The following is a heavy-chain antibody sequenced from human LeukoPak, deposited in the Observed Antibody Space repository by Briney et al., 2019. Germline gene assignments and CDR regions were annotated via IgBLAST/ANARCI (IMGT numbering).Heavy chain of an antibody. CDR2: ISYDGSNK. D-gene: IGHD5-18*01. V-gene: IGHV3-30-3*01. CDR3: ASYGTIQLWVNPRTDY. CDR1: GFTFSSYA. Sequence: GRSLGLSCAASGFTFSSYAMHWARQAPGKGLEWVAVISYDGSNKYYADSVKGRFTISRDNSKNTLYLQMNSLRAEDTAVYYCASYGTIQLWVNPRTDYWGQGTLVTVSS. J-gene: IGHJ4*02.